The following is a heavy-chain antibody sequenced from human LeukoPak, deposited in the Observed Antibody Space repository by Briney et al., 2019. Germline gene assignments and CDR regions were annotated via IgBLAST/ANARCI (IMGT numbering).Heavy chain of an antibody. Sequence: PSQTLSLTRAVSGGSISSGGYSWSWIPQPPGKGLEWIGNIYPSGSTYYNPSLKSRVTISVDRSKNQFSLKLSSVTAADTAVYYCARGTMVRGVIRWFDPWGQGTLVTVSS. J-gene: IGHJ5*02. D-gene: IGHD3-10*01. CDR2: IYPSGST. V-gene: IGHV4-30-2*01. CDR1: GGSISSGGYS. CDR3: ARGTMVRGVIRWFDP.